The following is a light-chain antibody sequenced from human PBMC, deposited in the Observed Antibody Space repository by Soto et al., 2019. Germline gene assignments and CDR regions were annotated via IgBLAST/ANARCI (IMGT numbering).Light chain of an antibody. CDR3: QQYNSAPPT. CDR2: AAS. J-gene: IGKJ1*01. CDR1: QAISIY. Sequence: DIQMTQSPSSLSTSVGDRVTITCRASQAISIYLAWYQQKPGKVPKLLIYAASTLQSGVPSRFSGSGSGTDFTLTISSLQPEDVATYYCQQYNSAPPTFAQGTKVQIK. V-gene: IGKV1-27*01.